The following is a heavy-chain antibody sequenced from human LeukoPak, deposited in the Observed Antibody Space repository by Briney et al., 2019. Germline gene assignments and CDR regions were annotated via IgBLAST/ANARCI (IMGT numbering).Heavy chain of an antibody. V-gene: IGHV3-23*01. D-gene: IGHD6-13*01. Sequence: GGSLRLSCAASGFTFSDYGMNWVRQAPGKGLEWVSGMNSNGGSTYYAESVKGRFTIFRDNSNNMLYLQMNSLIADDTAIYYCANQRSVATAGTFFWGQGTLVTVSS. J-gene: IGHJ4*02. CDR1: GFTFSDYG. CDR3: ANQRSVATAGTFF. CDR2: MNSNGGST.